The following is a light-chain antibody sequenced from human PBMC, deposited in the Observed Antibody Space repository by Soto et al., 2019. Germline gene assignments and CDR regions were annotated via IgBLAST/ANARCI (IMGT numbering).Light chain of an antibody. V-gene: IGLV1-44*01. Sequence: QSVLTQPPSASGAPGQRVIISCSGSSSNVGSKTVNWYQQLPGTTPKLVIYNNNQRPSGVPDRFSGFKSGTSASLAISGLQSDDEAVYYCAAWDDSLFLFGGGPQLTVL. CDR3: AAWDDSLFL. CDR1: SSNVGSKT. CDR2: NNN. J-gene: IGLJ7*01.